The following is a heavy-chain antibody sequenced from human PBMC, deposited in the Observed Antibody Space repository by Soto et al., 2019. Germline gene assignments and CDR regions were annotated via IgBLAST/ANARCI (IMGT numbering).Heavy chain of an antibody. CDR1: GFTFDDYA. Sequence: EVQLVESGGGLVQPGRSLRLSCAASGFTFDDYAMHWVRQAPGKGLEWVSGISWNSGSIGYADSVKGRFTISRDNAKNSLYLQMNSLRAEDTALYYCAKGGDYSSSSKFDPWGQGTLVTVSS. D-gene: IGHD6-6*01. V-gene: IGHV3-9*01. J-gene: IGHJ5*02. CDR3: AKGGDYSSSSKFDP. CDR2: ISWNSGSI.